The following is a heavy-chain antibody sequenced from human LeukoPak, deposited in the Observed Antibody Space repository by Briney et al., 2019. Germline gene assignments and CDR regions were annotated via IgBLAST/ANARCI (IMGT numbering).Heavy chain of an antibody. D-gene: IGHD2-21*02. V-gene: IGHV4-39*07. Sequence: SETLSLTCTVSGGSISSSSYYWGWIRQPPGKGLEWIGSIYYSGSTYYNPSLKCRVTISVDTSKNQFSLKLRSVTAADAAVYYCARDSLQTASYYMDVWGKGTTVTVSS. CDR1: GGSISSSSYY. CDR2: IYYSGST. CDR3: ARDSLQTASYYMDV. J-gene: IGHJ6*03.